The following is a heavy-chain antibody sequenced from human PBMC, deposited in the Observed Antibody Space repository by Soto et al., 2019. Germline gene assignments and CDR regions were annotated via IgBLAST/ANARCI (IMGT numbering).Heavy chain of an antibody. CDR2: ISAYNGNT. Sequence: WASVKVSCKASGYTFTSYGISWVRQAPGQGLEWMGWISAYNGNTNYAQKLQGRVTMTTDTSTSTAYMELRSLRSDDTAVYYCARVNIVVVPAATPGDYWGQGTLVTVSS. J-gene: IGHJ4*02. CDR1: GYTFTSYG. CDR3: ARVNIVVVPAATPGDY. D-gene: IGHD2-2*01. V-gene: IGHV1-18*01.